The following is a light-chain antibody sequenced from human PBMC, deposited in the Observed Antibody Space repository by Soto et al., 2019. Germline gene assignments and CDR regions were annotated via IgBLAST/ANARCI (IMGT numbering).Light chain of an antibody. CDR1: SSNIGTYT. V-gene: IGLV1-44*01. CDR2: TDY. Sequence: QSVLTQPPSASGTPGQRVTISCSGTSSNIGTYTVNWYQQLPGTAPKLLIYTDYQIPSGVPDRFSVSKSGNSASLAINGLHSEDEADYYCASWDDNLNGGVFGGGTKLTVL. J-gene: IGLJ3*02. CDR3: ASWDDNLNGGV.